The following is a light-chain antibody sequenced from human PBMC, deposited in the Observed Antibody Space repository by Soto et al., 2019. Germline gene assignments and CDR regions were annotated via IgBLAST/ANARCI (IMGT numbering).Light chain of an antibody. CDR1: QTISTW. V-gene: IGKV1-5*01. CDR2: DAS. J-gene: IGKJ1*01. Sequence: DIQVTQSPPTLSASVGDRFTITCRASQTISTWMAWYQQKPGKAPKLLVYDASTLQSGVASRFSGSGSGTEFALIITGLQPDDSATYYCQQYANTHHPWMFGQGTKVEI. CDR3: QQYANTHHPWM.